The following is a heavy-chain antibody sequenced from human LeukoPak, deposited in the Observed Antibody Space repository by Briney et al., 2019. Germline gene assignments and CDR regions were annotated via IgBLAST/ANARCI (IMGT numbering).Heavy chain of an antibody. CDR3: ARDLGVVVIPTGEYYFDY. CDR2: INAGNGNT. Sequence: SVKVSCKASGYTFSTYPLNWVRQAPGQGLEWMGWINAGNGNTKYSQKFQGRVTFTRDTSASTAYVELSSLRSEDTAVYYCARDLGVVVIPTGEYYFDYWGQGTLVTVSS. CDR1: GYTFSTYP. J-gene: IGHJ4*02. V-gene: IGHV1-3*01. D-gene: IGHD3-22*01.